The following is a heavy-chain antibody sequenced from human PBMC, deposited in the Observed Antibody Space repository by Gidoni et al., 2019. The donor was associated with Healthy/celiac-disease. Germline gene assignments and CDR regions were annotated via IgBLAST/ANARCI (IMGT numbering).Heavy chain of an antibody. Sequence: QVQLVESGGGVVQPGRSLRLSCAASGFTFSSYGMPWVRQAPGKGLEWVAVISYDGSNKYYADSVKGRFTISRDNSKNTLYLQMNSLRAEDTAVYYCAKLGLRKDYYYDSSGSDYWGQGTLVTVSS. CDR2: ISYDGSNK. D-gene: IGHD3-22*01. CDR3: AKLGLRKDYYYDSSGSDY. CDR1: GFTFSSYG. V-gene: IGHV3-30*18. J-gene: IGHJ4*02.